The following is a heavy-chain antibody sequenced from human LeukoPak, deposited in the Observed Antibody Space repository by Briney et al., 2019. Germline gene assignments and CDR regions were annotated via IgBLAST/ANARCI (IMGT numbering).Heavy chain of an antibody. CDR2: IKQDGSEK. CDR1: GFSFSSYW. J-gene: IGHJ3*01. V-gene: IGHV3-7*03. Sequence: GGSLRLSCAASGFSFSSYWMTSVRQAPGKGLEWVANIKQDGSEKYYVDSVKGRFTISRDDADNSLYLQMNSLRAEDTAVYYCAKVPRRDGFDLWGQGTMVTVSS. CDR3: AKVPRRDGFDL.